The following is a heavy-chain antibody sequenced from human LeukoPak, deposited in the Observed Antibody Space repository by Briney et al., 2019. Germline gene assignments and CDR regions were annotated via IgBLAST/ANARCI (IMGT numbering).Heavy chain of an antibody. CDR1: GFTFSNAW. CDR2: IKSKTDGGTT. Sequence: PGGSLRLSCAASGFTFSNAWMSWVRQAPGKGLEWVGRIKSKTDGGTTDYAAPVKGRFTISRDDSKNTLYLQMNSLKNEDTAVYYCTTARLGYCSGGSCFVSYLDYWGQGTLVTVSS. V-gene: IGHV3-15*01. J-gene: IGHJ4*02. D-gene: IGHD2-15*01. CDR3: TTARLGYCSGGSCFVSYLDY.